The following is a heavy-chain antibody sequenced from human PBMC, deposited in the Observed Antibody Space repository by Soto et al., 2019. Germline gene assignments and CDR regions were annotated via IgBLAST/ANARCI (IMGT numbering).Heavy chain of an antibody. J-gene: IGHJ4*02. D-gene: IGHD3-3*01. CDR2: ICSGGST. Sequence: GGSLRLSCAASGFTVSSNYMSWVRQAPGKGLEWVSFICSGGSTYYAESVKGRFSIFGENSKNTQYLHMNSLRAEDTAVYYCARQYYDFWSGYPIWGQGTLVTVSS. CDR3: ARQYYDFWSGYPI. CDR1: GFTVSSNY. V-gene: IGHV3-66*04.